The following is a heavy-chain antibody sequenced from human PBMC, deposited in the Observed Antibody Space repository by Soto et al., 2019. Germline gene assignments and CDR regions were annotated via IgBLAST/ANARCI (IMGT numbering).Heavy chain of an antibody. D-gene: IGHD3-10*01. CDR3: ARDIEDYYGSGSYPSGIDY. J-gene: IGHJ4*02. CDR2: ISYDGSNK. CDR1: GFTFSSFA. Sequence: GGSLRLSCAASGFTFSSFAFHWVLQAPGKGLEWVAVISYDGSNKYYADSVKGRFTISRDNSKNTLYLQMNSLRAEDTAVYYCARDIEDYYGSGSYPSGIDYWGQGTLVTVSS. V-gene: IGHV3-30-3*01.